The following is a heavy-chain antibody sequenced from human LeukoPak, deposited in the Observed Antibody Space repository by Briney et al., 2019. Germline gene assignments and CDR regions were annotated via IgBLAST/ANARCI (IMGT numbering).Heavy chain of an antibody. Sequence: QSGGSLRLSCAAAGFTFSSYWMHWVRQAPGKGLVWVSRINSDGSSTSYADSVKGRFTISRDNAKNTLYLKVYSLRAEDTAVYYCARDRDYGDYEPQITEFDYWGQGTLVTVSS. CDR2: INSDGSST. CDR3: ARDRDYGDYEPQITEFDY. CDR1: GFTFSSYW. D-gene: IGHD4-17*01. V-gene: IGHV3-74*01. J-gene: IGHJ4*02.